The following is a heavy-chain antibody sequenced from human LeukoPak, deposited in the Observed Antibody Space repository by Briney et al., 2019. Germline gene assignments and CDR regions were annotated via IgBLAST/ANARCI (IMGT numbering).Heavy chain of an antibody. CDR1: GFTFSSYG. CDR3: AKGALDGDYLDY. V-gene: IGHV3-30*02. J-gene: IGHJ4*02. Sequence: TGGSLRLSCAASGFTFSSYGMHWVRQAPGKGLEWVAFIRYDGSNKYYADSVKGRFTISRDNSKNTLHLQMNSLRAEDTAVYYCAKGALDGDYLDYWGQGTLVTVSS. D-gene: IGHD4-17*01. CDR2: IRYDGSNK.